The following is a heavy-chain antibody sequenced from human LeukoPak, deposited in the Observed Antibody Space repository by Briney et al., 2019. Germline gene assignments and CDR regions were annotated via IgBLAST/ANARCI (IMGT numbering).Heavy chain of an antibody. J-gene: IGHJ4*02. CDR3: ARDRDYSNTERGFDY. Sequence: ASVKVPCKASGYTFTGYYMHWVRQAPGQGLEWMGWINPNSGETNSAQKFQGRVTMTGDTSISTAYMELRRVTSDDTAVYYCARDRDYSNTERGFDYWGQGTLVTVSS. CDR1: GYTFTGYY. CDR2: INPNSGET. D-gene: IGHD4-11*01. V-gene: IGHV1-2*02.